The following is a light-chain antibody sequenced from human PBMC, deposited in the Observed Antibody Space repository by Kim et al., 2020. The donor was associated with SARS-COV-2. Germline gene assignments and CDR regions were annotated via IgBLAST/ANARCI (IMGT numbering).Light chain of an antibody. Sequence: SVSPGERATLSCRASQSVNSNLAWYQQKPGQAPRLLIYGAATRATGIPARFSGSGSGTEFTLTISSLQSEDFAVYYCHQYNNWWTFGQGTKVDIK. CDR3: HQYNNWWT. CDR2: GAA. V-gene: IGKV3-15*01. J-gene: IGKJ1*01. CDR1: QSVNSN.